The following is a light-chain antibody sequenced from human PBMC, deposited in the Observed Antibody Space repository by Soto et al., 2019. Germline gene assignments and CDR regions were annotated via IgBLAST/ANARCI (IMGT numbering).Light chain of an antibody. CDR1: QSVSSSY. CDR3: QLYGSSPPRYT. CDR2: AAS. V-gene: IGKV3-20*01. Sequence: EIVLTQSQGTLSLSPCERATLSFSASQSVSSSYLAWYQQKPDQAPRLLIYAASTRATGIPDRFSGSGSGTDFTLTISRLEPEDFAVYFCQLYGSSPPRYTFGQGTKVDIK. J-gene: IGKJ2*01.